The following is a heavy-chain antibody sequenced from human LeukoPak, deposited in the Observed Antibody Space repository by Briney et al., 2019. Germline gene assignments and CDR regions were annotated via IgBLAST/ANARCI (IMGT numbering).Heavy chain of an antibody. D-gene: IGHD6-19*01. CDR1: GFTLSSYS. Sequence: NPGGSLRLSCAASGFTLSSYSMNWVRQAPGKGLEWVSSISRSGSYISYADSVKGRFTISGDNAKNSLYLQMNSLRAEDTAVYYCARDRNGIAVAGPFDYWGQGTLVTVSS. CDR2: ISRSGSYI. V-gene: IGHV3-21*01. J-gene: IGHJ4*02. CDR3: ARDRNGIAVAGPFDY.